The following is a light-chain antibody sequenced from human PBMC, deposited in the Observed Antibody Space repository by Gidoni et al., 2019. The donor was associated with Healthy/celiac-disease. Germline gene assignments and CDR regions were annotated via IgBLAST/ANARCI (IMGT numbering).Light chain of an antibody. CDR1: SSNIGSNY. CDR2: RNN. CDR3: AAWDASLSGL. Sequence: QSVLTQPPAASGTPGQRVTISWSGSSSNIGSNYVYWYQQLPGTAPQLLIYRNNQRPSAVPDRFSGSKSGASASLAISALRSADDAAYYCAAWDASLSGLFGGGTKLTVL. V-gene: IGLV1-47*01. J-gene: IGLJ2*01.